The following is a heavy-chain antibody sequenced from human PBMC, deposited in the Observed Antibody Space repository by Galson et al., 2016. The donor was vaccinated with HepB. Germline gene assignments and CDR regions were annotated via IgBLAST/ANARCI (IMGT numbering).Heavy chain of an antibody. CDR3: ARVYGRSPPY. D-gene: IGHD3-10*01. Sequence: PALVKPTQTLTLTCTFSGFSLTTSGMCVSWIRQPPGKALEWLARIDWNDEKGYNTSLKTRLSISGDTSKNQVVLTMTNMDPVDTATYYCARVYGRSPPYWGQGTLVTVSS. CDR2: IDWNDEK. J-gene: IGHJ1*01. V-gene: IGHV2-70*11. CDR1: GFSLTTSGMC.